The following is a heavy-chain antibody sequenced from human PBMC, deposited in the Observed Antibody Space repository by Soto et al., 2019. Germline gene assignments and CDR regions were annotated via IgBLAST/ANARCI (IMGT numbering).Heavy chain of an antibody. CDR2: ISGSGGST. J-gene: IGHJ4*02. Sequence: EVQLLESGGGLVQPGGSLRLSCAASGFTFSSYAMSWVRQAPGKGLEWVSAISGSGGSTYYAASVKGRFTISRDNSKNTLYLQMNSLRAEDTAVYYCAKDPDYGALNRVGYYFDYWGQGTLVTVSS. CDR3: AKDPDYGALNRVGYYFDY. D-gene: IGHD4-17*01. V-gene: IGHV3-23*01. CDR1: GFTFSSYA.